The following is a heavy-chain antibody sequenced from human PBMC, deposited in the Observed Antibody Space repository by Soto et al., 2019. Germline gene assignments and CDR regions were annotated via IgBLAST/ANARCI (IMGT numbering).Heavy chain of an antibody. Sequence: ASVKVSCKASGYTFTSYYIHWVRQAPGQGLEWMGIINPSGDSTTYAQKFQGRVTMTRDTSTSTVYMELSSRRSEDTAVYYCARDVPPYKPGYYYYGMDVWGQGTTVTVSS. CDR2: INPSGDST. V-gene: IGHV1-46*01. J-gene: IGHJ6*02. D-gene: IGHD1-1*01. CDR3: ARDVPPYKPGYYYYGMDV. CDR1: GYTFTSYY.